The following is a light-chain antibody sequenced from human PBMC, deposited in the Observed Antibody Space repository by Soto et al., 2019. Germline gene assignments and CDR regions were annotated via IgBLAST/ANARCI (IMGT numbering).Light chain of an antibody. V-gene: IGLV2-14*01. CDR3: NSYTSTSTFV. CDR1: SSDVGGYNY. Sequence: QSVLTQPASVSGSPGQSITISCTGTSSDVGGYNYVSWYQQHPGKDPKLMMSEVSNRPSGVSNRFSGSKSGNTASLTISGLQSEDEAEYYCNSYTSTSTFVFGTGTKLTVL. CDR2: EVS. J-gene: IGLJ1*01.